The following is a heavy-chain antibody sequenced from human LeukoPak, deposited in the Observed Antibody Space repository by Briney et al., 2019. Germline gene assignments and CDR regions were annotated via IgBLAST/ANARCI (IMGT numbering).Heavy chain of an antibody. CDR1: GFTFDDYA. CDR3: IKDLRLDLHFGTFDI. V-gene: IGHV3-9*01. J-gene: IGHJ3*02. D-gene: IGHD1-7*01. CDR2: ISWDGGIS. Sequence: QPGGSLRLSCAASGFTFDDYAMHWVRQTPGKGLEWVSSISWDGGISVYADSVKGRFTISRDNAKSSLYLEMSALTPEDTALYFCIKDLRLDLHFGTFDIWGQGTMVTVSS.